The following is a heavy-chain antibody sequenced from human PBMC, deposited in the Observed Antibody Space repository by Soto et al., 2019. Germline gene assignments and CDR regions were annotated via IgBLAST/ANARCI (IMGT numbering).Heavy chain of an antibody. D-gene: IGHD3-9*01. Sequence: IGCAASGYTFSSSAVTSARHTPVKALEWVSAISVSGDSTYYADSVKGRFTISRDNSKNTLHLQMNSLKAEDTAAYYSAKDSASYAILSGYSTDAAFDIWGQGTLLTGSS. V-gene: IGHV3-23*01. CDR2: ISVSGDST. CDR3: AKDSASYAILSGYSTDAAFDI. J-gene: IGHJ3*02. CDR1: GYTFSSSA.